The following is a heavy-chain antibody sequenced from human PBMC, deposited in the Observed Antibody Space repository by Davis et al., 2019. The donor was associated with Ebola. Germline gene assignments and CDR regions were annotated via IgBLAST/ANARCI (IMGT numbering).Heavy chain of an antibody. V-gene: IGHV1-46*03. CDR1: GHTFTGYY. J-gene: IGHJ3*02. D-gene: IGHD5-12*01. CDR2: INPNDGRT. Sequence: ASAKVFCKASGHTFTGYYMHWVRHAPGQGLEWMGMINPNDGRTIYVQKFQGRVTVTRDMSTTTVYMDLSSLRSEDTALYYCTTPGGQDSGYDVCEIWGQGTMVTGSS. CDR3: TTPGGQDSGYDVCEI.